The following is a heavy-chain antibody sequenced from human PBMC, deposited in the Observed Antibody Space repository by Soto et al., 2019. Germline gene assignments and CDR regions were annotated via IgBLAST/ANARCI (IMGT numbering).Heavy chain of an antibody. Sequence: GGSLRLSCAASGFLFNSYTMNWVRQAPGQGLEWVASIGSTGDYIHYADAVKGRFTISRDNTRKALYLQMTKVRAGDTAVYYCARDMAYAPTLFDFWGQGTQVTVSS. CDR3: ARDMAYAPTLFDF. J-gene: IGHJ4*02. V-gene: IGHV3-21*01. D-gene: IGHD2-2*01. CDR2: IGSTGDYI. CDR1: GFLFNSYT.